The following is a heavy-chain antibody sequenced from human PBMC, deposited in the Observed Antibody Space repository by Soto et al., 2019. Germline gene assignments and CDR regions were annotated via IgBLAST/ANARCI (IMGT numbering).Heavy chain of an antibody. D-gene: IGHD2-2*01. CDR1: GFTCSSYG. J-gene: IGHJ4*02. CDR3: AKADPTTPFDY. V-gene: IGHV3-30*18. CDR2: ISYDGSNK. Sequence: QVKLVESGGGVVQPGRSLRLSCAASGFTCSSYGMHWVRQDPGKGLEWVAVISYDGSNKYYSDSVKGRFTISRDNSKNTLYLQMNSLSAEDTAVYYCAKADPTTPFDYRGQGTLVTVSS.